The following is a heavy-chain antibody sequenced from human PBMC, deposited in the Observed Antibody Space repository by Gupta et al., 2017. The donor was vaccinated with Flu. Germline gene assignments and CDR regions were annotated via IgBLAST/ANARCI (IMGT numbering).Heavy chain of an antibody. V-gene: IGHV4-39*01. CDR1: GSISSSSYY. CDR2: IYYRGST. J-gene: IGHJ4*02. Sequence: GSISSSSYYWGWIRQPPGKGLEWIGSIYYRGSTYDNPSLKSRVTISVDTSKNQFSLKVSYVTAADTAVYYCAIHPEVYFDYWGEGTPVTVSS. CDR3: AIHPEVYFDY.